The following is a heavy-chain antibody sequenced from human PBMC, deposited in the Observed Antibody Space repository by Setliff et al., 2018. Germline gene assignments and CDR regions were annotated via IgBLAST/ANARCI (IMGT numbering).Heavy chain of an antibody. CDR3: ATRKSSGRLYYMDV. J-gene: IGHJ6*03. Sequence: PSETLSLTCTVSGGSVSSRSFYWSWIRQPAGKPLEWIGRMYSDGSTIYNPSLKSRVTISEDASKNQVSLRLSSVTAADTAVYYCATRKSSGRLYYMDVWGKGTTVTVSS. CDR1: GGSVSSRSFY. V-gene: IGHV4-61*10. D-gene: IGHD1-26*01. CDR2: MYSDGST.